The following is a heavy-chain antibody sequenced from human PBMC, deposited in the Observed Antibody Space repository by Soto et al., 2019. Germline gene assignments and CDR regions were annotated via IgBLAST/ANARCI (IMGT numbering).Heavy chain of an antibody. J-gene: IGHJ4*02. CDR3: VKAVYLLDFDY. CDR1: GFTFSSYA. V-gene: IGHV3-23*01. CDR2: ISGTGTTT. D-gene: IGHD2-8*01. Sequence: VGSLRLSCAASGFTFSSYAMAWVRQAPGKGLEWVSTISGTGTTTYYADSVKGRFTISRDNSKNTLYLQMNSLRTEDTAVYYCVKAVYLLDFDYWGQGTLVTVSS.